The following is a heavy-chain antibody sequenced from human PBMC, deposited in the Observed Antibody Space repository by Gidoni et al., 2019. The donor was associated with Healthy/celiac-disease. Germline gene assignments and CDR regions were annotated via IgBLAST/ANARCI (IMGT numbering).Heavy chain of an antibody. Sequence: QVQLVQSGAEVKKPGASVKVSCKASGYTFTSYAMHWVRQAPGQRLEWMGWINAGNGNTKYSQKFQGRVTITRDTSASTAYMELSSLRSEDTAVYYCARGGYCSSTSCYESYWGQGTLVTVSS. CDR2: INAGNGNT. J-gene: IGHJ4*02. V-gene: IGHV1-3*01. D-gene: IGHD2-2*01. CDR3: ARGGYCSSTSCYESY. CDR1: GYTFTSYA.